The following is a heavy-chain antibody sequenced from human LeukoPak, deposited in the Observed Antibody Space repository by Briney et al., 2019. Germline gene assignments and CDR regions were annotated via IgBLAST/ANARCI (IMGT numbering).Heavy chain of an antibody. D-gene: IGHD3-22*01. CDR1: GFTFSGYA. CDR2: ITGSGDYT. J-gene: IGHJ4*02. Sequence: PGGSLRLSCAASGFTFSGYAMTWVRQAPGKGLEWVSSITGSGDYTYYTDSVKGRFTISRDNSKNILYLQMNSLRGEDTALYYCAKDGLYYDGSAHVYYFDYWGQGTLVAVSS. V-gene: IGHV3-23*01. CDR3: AKDGLYYDGSAHVYYFDY.